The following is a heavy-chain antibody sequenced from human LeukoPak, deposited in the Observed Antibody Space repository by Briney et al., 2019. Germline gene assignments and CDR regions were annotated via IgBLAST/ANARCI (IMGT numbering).Heavy chain of an antibody. V-gene: IGHV3-66*01. Sequence: GGSLRLSCAASGFTVSSNYMSWVRQAPGKGLEWVSVIYSGGSTYYADSVKGRFTISRDNSKNTLYLQMNSLRAEDTAVYYCAREGPASFEYFLTSTVTPPFDYWGQGTLVTVSS. CDR2: IYSGGST. J-gene: IGHJ4*02. D-gene: IGHD4-17*01. CDR1: GFTVSSNY. CDR3: AREGPASFEYFLTSTVTPPFDY.